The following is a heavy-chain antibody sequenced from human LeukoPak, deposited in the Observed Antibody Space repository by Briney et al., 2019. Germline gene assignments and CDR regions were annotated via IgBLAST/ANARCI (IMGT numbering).Heavy chain of an antibody. V-gene: IGHV3-48*01. J-gene: IGHJ3*02. CDR3: ARGGGSAYDM. Sequence: PGGSLRLSCAASGFSFSSYTMNWVRQGPGKGLEWVSYISSTSSMIYYADSVKGRFTVSRDNAKNYLYLQMNSPRAQATAAYYCARGGGSAYDMWGQGTMVTVSS. D-gene: IGHD1-26*01. CDR1: GFSFSSYT. CDR2: ISSTSSMI.